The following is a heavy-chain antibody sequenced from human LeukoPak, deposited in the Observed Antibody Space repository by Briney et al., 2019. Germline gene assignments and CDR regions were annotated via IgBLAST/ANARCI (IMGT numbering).Heavy chain of an antibody. V-gene: IGHV4-59*01. CDR2: IHYSGST. CDR1: GGSISSYY. CDR3: ARESGSSGYLPFDY. J-gene: IGHJ4*02. Sequence: ASETLSLTCTVSGGSISSYYWSWIRQPPGKGLEWIGYIHYSGSTNYNPSLKGRVTISVDTSKNQFSLKLNSVTAADTAVYFCARESGSSGYLPFDYWGQGTLVTVSS. D-gene: IGHD3-22*01.